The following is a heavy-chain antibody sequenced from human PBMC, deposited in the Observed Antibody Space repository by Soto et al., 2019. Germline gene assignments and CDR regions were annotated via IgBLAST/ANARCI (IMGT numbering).Heavy chain of an antibody. CDR1: GFTFSNAW. D-gene: IGHD2-15*01. J-gene: IGHJ4*02. Sequence: PGGSLRLSCAASGFTFSNAWMSWVRQAPGKGLEWVGHMKSKTDGGTTDYAAPVKGRFTISRDDSKNTLYLQMNSLKTEETAVYYCTTGHCSGGSCSSDYFDYWGQGTLVTVSS. CDR3: TTGHCSGGSCSSDYFDY. V-gene: IGHV3-15*01. CDR2: MKSKTDGGTT.